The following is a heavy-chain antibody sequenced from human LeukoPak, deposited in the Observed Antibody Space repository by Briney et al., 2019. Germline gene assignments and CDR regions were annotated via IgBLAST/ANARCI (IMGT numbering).Heavy chain of an antibody. CDR2: INPSGGST. J-gene: IGHJ4*02. Sequence: GASEKVSCKASGDTVTSYYMHRVRQATGQGLEWMGMINPSGGSTSYAQKFQGRVTMTRDTSTSTVYMELSSLRSEDTAVYYCARGLLPVYDYVWGSYRHDAARNFDYWGQGTLVTVSS. V-gene: IGHV1-46*01. D-gene: IGHD3-16*02. CDR3: ARGLLPVYDYVWGSYRHDAARNFDY. CDR1: GDTVTSYY.